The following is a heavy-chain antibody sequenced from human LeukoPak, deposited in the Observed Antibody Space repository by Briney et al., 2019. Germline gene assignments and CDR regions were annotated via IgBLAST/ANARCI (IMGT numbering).Heavy chain of an antibody. Sequence: SETLSLTCTVSGGSISGHYWSWIRQPAGKGLEWIGRIYVTGTTYYNPSLKGRVTMSVDASRNQFSLNLTSVTAADTAVYYCARGGPDLAREYFQYWGQGTLVSVS. D-gene: IGHD5-12*01. CDR2: IYVTGTT. CDR1: GGSISGHY. CDR3: ARGGPDLAREYFQY. J-gene: IGHJ1*01. V-gene: IGHV4-4*07.